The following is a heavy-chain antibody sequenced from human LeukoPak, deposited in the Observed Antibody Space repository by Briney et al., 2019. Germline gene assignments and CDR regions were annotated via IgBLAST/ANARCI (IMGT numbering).Heavy chain of an antibody. CDR1: GFTFSNYA. Sequence: QPGGSLRLSFAASGFTFSNYAMNWVRQAPGKGLEWGSSISESGDTTHYADPVRGRFTISRDNAQNTLYLQINTLRAEDTALYYCAKQWVEWWGQGTLVTVSS. CDR3: AKQWVEW. V-gene: IGHV3-23*01. CDR2: ISESGDTT. D-gene: IGHD1-26*01. J-gene: IGHJ4*02.